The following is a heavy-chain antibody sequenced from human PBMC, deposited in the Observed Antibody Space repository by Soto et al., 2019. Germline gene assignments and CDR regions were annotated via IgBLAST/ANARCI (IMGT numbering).Heavy chain of an antibody. CDR2: IYYSGST. J-gene: IGHJ4*02. D-gene: IGHD1-20*01. Sequence: SETLSLSCTVSGGSISSYYWSGIRQPPGKGLEWIGYIYYSGSTNYNPSLKSRVTISVDTSKNQFSLKLSSVTAADTAVYYCARRYGRNFDYWGQGTLVTVSS. V-gene: IGHV4-59*01. CDR3: ARRYGRNFDY. CDR1: GGSISSYY.